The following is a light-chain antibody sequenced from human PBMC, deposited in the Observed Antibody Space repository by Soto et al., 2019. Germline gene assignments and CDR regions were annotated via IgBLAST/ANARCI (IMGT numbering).Light chain of an antibody. CDR1: QSVSSY. CDR3: QQRSNWPPGLT. CDR2: DAS. V-gene: IGKV3-11*01. Sequence: EIVLTQSPATLSLSPGERATLSCRASQSVSSYFAWYQQKPGQAPRLLIYDASNRATGIPAGFSGSGSGTDFTLTISSLEPEDFAVYYCQQRSNWPPGLTFGGGTKVEIK. J-gene: IGKJ4*01.